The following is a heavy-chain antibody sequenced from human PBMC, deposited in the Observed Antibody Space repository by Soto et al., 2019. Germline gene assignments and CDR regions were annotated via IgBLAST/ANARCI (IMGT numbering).Heavy chain of an antibody. CDR1: GFTFSSYA. D-gene: IGHD1-1*01. CDR3: ARYIRGPTVYYFDF. J-gene: IGHJ4*02. V-gene: IGHV3-23*01. CDR2: VSYNGGDT. Sequence: PGGSLRLSCAASGFTFSSYAMTWVRQAPGKGLGWVSIVSYNGGDTYYADSVKGRFTISRDNSKDTVDLQMNGLRAEDTAVYYCARYIRGPTVYYFDFWGPGVLVTVSS.